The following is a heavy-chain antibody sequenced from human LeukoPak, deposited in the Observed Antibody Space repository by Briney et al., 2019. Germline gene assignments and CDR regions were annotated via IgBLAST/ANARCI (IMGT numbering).Heavy chain of an antibody. J-gene: IGHJ6*01. CDR1: GFTFDDYA. D-gene: IGHD3-10*01. CDR3: AKDGRDELWCGESEGMDV. CDR2: ISWNSGSR. V-gene: IGHV3-9*01. Sequence: GRSLRLSCAASGFTFDDYAMHWVRQAPGKGLEWVSGISWNSGSRGYADSVKGRFTISRDNANNSLYLQMNSLRSEDTAVYYCAKDGRDELWCGESEGMDVWGQGTAVTVSS.